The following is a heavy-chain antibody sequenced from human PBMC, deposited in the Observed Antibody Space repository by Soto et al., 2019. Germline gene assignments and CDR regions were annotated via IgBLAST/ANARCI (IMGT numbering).Heavy chain of an antibody. D-gene: IGHD6-13*01. CDR2: IYHSGST. Sequence: SETLSLTCAVSGGSISSGGYSWSWIRQPPGKGLEWIGYIYHSGSTYYNPSLKSRVTISVDRSKNQFSLKLSSVTAADTAVYYCAREIRSSFYFDYWGQGTLVTVS. CDR1: GGSISSGGYS. J-gene: IGHJ4*02. CDR3: AREIRSSFYFDY. V-gene: IGHV4-30-2*01.